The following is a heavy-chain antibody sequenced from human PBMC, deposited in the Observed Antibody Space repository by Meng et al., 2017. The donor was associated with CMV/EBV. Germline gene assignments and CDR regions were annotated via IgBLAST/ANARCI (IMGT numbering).Heavy chain of an antibody. V-gene: IGHV4-30-4*08. CDR2: IYYSGST. CDR1: GGSISSGDYY. CDR3: ARVTSRVAGAFDY. Sequence: VQTEESGPGLVKPSPTLSLTCTVSGGSISSGDYYWSWIRQPPGKGLEWIGYIYYSGSTYSNPSLKSRVTISVDTSKNQFSLKLSSVTAADTAVYYCARVTSRVAGAFDYWGQGTLVTV. J-gene: IGHJ4*02. D-gene: IGHD1-14*01.